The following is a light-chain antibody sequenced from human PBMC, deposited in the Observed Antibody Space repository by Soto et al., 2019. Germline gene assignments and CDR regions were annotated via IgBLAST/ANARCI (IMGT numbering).Light chain of an antibody. V-gene: IGLV2-14*01. Sequence: QSVLTQPASVSGSPGQSITISCTGTSSDVGAYNYVSWYQQHTGKAPKLMIYEVSYRPSGVSNRFSGSKSGNTASLTISGLRAEDEADYYCSSYTSSRTWVFGGGTKLTVL. CDR1: SSDVGAYNY. J-gene: IGLJ3*02. CDR2: EVS. CDR3: SSYTSSRTWV.